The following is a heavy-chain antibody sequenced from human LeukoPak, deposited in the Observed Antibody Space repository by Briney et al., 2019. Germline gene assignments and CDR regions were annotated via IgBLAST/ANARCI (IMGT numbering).Heavy chain of an antibody. CDR2: INWNGGST. D-gene: IGHD6-13*01. V-gene: IGHV3-20*01. CDR1: GFTFDDYG. J-gene: IGHJ4*02. CDR3: ARSTSSIAAAGTDY. Sequence: PGGSLRLSCAASGFTFDDYGMSWVRQAPGKWLEWVSGINWNGGSTGHADSVKGRFTISRDNAKNSLYLQMNSLRAEDTALYHCARSTSSIAAAGTDYWGQGTLVTVSS.